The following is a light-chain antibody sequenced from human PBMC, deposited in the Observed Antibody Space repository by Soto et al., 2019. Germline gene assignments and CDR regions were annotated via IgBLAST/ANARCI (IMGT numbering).Light chain of an antibody. CDR2: AAS. J-gene: IGKJ1*01. CDR1: QSLSSSF. CDR3: QQCGSSPWT. V-gene: IGKV3-20*01. Sequence: DIVLAQSPATLSLSPGERATLSCRASQSLSSSFVGWFQQKPGQPRRLLMYAASKRAGGIPDRFSGSGSGTDSTLTINLQEPEDFAIYFCQQCGSSPWTFGQGTKVDIK.